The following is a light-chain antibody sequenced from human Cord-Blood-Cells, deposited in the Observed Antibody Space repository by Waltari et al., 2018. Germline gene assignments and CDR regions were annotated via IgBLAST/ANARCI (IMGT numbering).Light chain of an antibody. V-gene: IGLV3-25*03. Sequence: SGDALPKQYAYWYQQKPGQAPVLVIYKDSERPSGIPERFSGSTSGTTVTLTISGVHAEDEADYYCQSADSSGTYVVFGGGTKLTVL. CDR3: QSADSSGTYVV. J-gene: IGLJ2*01. CDR1: ALPKQY. CDR2: KDS.